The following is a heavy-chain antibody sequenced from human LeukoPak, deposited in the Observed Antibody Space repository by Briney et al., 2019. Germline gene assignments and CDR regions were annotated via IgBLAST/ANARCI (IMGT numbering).Heavy chain of an antibody. CDR3: AKALLRGSLYYFDY. V-gene: IGHV3-23*01. CDR1: GFTFSRYW. Sequence: PGGSLRLSCAASGFTFSRYWMSWVRQAPGKGLEWVSAISGSGGSTYYADSVKGRFTISRDNSKNTLYLQMNSLRAEDTAVYYCAKALLRGSLYYFDYWGQGTLVTVSS. J-gene: IGHJ4*02. CDR2: ISGSGGST.